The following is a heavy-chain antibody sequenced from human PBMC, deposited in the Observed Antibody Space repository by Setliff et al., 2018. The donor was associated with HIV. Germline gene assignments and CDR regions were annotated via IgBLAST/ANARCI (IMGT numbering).Heavy chain of an antibody. V-gene: IGHV3-23*01. D-gene: IGHD2-15*01. CDR2: ISGSGGST. CDR1: GFTFNNYA. CDR3: AKEWRHCSGGSCYTTDAFDI. Sequence: PGGSLRLSCAASGFTFNNYAMSWVRQAPGKGLEWVSAISGSGGSTYYADSVKGRFTISRDNSKNTLYLQMNSLRAEDTAVYYCAKEWRHCSGGSCYTTDAFDIWGQGTMVTV. J-gene: IGHJ3*02.